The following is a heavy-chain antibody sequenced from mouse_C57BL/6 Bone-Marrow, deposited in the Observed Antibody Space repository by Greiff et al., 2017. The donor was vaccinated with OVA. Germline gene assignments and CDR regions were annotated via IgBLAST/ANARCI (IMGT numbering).Heavy chain of an antibody. CDR3: ARGYYGSSYHFAY. D-gene: IGHD1-1*01. J-gene: IGHJ3*01. CDR2: IYPGDGDT. V-gene: IGHV1-82*01. CDR1: GYAFSSSW. Sequence: VQLQQSGPELVKPGASVKISCKASGYAFSSSWMNWVKQRPGKGLEWIGRIYPGDGDTNYNGKFKGKATLTVDKSSSTAYMQLSSLTSEDSAVYYCARGYYGSSYHFAYWGQGTLVTVSA.